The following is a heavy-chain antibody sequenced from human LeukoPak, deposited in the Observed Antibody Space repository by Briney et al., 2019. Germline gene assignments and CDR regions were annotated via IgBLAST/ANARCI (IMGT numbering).Heavy chain of an antibody. D-gene: IGHD2-2*01. CDR1: GYTFTIYG. CDR3: ARGLTLPRTSHSRGGMDV. Sequence: ASVKVSCKASGYTFTIYGITWVRQAPGQGLEWMGWISAYNGNTNYAQKLQGRVTMTTDTSTSTAYMELRSLRSDGTAVYYCARGLTLPRTSHSRGGMDVWGQGTTVTVSS. CDR2: ISAYNGNT. V-gene: IGHV1-18*01. J-gene: IGHJ6*02.